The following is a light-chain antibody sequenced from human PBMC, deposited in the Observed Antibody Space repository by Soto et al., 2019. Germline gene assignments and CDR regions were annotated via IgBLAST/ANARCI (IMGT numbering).Light chain of an antibody. V-gene: IGKV1-9*01. CDR2: AAS. Sequence: DIQLTQSPSFLSASVGDRAAITCRASLDIRTYLAWYQQKPGRAPNLLIYAASTLQSGVPSRFSGSGSGTEFTLTISSLQPEDFASYYGQQLDRYPFTFGGGTKVEI. CDR1: LDIRTY. CDR3: QQLDRYPFT. J-gene: IGKJ4*01.